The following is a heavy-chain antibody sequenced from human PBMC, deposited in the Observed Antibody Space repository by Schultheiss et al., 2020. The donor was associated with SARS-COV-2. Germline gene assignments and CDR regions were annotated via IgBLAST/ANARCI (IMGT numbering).Heavy chain of an antibody. D-gene: IGHD6-19*01. CDR3: ARGGVGFSSGLTDL. CDR2: INHSEGT. V-gene: IGHV4-39*07. J-gene: IGHJ5*02. CDR1: GGSISSSGYY. Sequence: SETLSLTCTVSGGSISSSGYYWGWICQSPGKGLEFLGQINHSEGTDYNPSLTSRVAISMDKSRNQISLTLTSVTAADTAIYYCARGGVGFSSGLTDLWGQGTLVTVSS.